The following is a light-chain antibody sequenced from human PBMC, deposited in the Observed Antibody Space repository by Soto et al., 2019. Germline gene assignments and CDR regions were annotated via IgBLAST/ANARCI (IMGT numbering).Light chain of an antibody. Sequence: EIVLTQSPATLSSFPGDRVTLSCRASQYINTRLAWYQHRPGQAPRLLIYGASSRATGIPDRFSGSGSGTDFTLTISRLEPEDFAVYYCQQYGSSRGTFGQGTKVDIK. CDR2: GAS. CDR1: QYINTR. J-gene: IGKJ1*01. V-gene: IGKV3-20*01. CDR3: QQYGSSRGT.